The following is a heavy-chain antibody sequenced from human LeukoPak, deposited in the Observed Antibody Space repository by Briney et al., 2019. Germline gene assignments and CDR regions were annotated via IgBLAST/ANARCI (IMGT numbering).Heavy chain of an antibody. V-gene: IGHV3-33*01. D-gene: IGHD1-1*01. CDR2: IWFGGSTG. Sequence: GGSLRLSCEASGFIFYDHGMRWVRQAPGKGLEWVALIWFGGSTGLYADSVTGRFTISRDTNTLYLQMNSLRAEDTAVYYCARDIWNDGNYYMDVWGQGTLVTVSS. CDR3: ARDIWNDGNYYMDV. J-gene: IGHJ4*02. CDR1: GFIFYDHG.